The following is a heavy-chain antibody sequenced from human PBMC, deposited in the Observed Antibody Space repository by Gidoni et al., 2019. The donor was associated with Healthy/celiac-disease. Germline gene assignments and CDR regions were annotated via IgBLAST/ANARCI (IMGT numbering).Heavy chain of an antibody. CDR2: IWYDGSNK. Sequence: QVQLVESGGGVVQPGRSLRLSCAASGFTFSSYGMHWVRQAPGKGLEWVAVIWYDGSNKYYADSVKGRFTISRDNSKNTLYLQMNSLRAEDTAVYYCARTIEQQLFGIDYWGQGTLVTVSS. D-gene: IGHD6-13*01. CDR1: GFTFSSYG. J-gene: IGHJ4*02. CDR3: ARTIEQQLFGIDY. V-gene: IGHV3-33*01.